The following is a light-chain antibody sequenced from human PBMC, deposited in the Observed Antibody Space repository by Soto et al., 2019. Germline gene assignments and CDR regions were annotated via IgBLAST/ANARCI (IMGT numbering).Light chain of an antibody. V-gene: IGKV1-39*01. J-gene: IGKJ5*01. Sequence: DIQMTQSPSSLSASVGDRVTITCRASQSISSYLNWYQQKPGKAPKLLIYAASSLQSGVPSRFSGSGSGTDFTLTISSLQPEDFATYYCQQFNNYPHVITFGQGTRLEIK. CDR3: QQFNNYPHVIT. CDR2: AAS. CDR1: QSISSY.